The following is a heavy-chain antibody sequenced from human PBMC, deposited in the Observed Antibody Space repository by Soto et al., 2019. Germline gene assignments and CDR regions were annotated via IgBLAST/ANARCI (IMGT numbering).Heavy chain of an antibody. CDR3: EKHRIRGSSERGAPDELEV. CDR2: IYQSGST. D-gene: IGHD6-6*01. J-gene: IGHJ3*01. CDR1: GGSISSRNW. V-gene: IGHV4-4*02. Sequence: SETLSLTCTVSGGSISSRNWWSWLRQSPTKGLEWIGEIYQSGSTNYNPSLESRVTISVDKSKNQFSLELTSLTAADTAVYYCEKHRIRGSSERGAPDELEVWGQGTMVTVSS.